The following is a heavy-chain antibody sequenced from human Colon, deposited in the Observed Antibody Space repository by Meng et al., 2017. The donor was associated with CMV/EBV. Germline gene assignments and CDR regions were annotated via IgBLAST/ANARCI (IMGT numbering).Heavy chain of an antibody. CDR2: IRYDGSNK. CDR1: GFTFSSYG. CDR3: AKVPASVSYYCYGMDV. Sequence: GESLKISCAASGFTFSSYGMHWVRQAPGKGLEWVAFIRYDGSNKYYADSVKGRFTISRDNSKNTLYLQMNSLRAEDTAVYYCAKVPASVSYYCYGMDVWGQGTTVTVSS. V-gene: IGHV3-30*02. J-gene: IGHJ6*02. D-gene: IGHD6-6*01.